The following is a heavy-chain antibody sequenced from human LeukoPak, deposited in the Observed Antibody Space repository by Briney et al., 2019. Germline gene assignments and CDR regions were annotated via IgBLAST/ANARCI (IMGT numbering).Heavy chain of an antibody. J-gene: IGHJ1*01. CDR2: LSGSGNRP. V-gene: IGHV3-23*01. D-gene: IGHD3-22*01. Sequence: PGGSLRLSCAASGFTFSSYSMNWVRQAPGKGLEWVSALSGSGNRPKYADSVKGRFTISRDSFKNTLFLQMDSLRAEDTAVYYCAKDYYSDSSGYPRLEYFHHWGLGTLVTVSS. CDR3: AKDYYSDSSGYPRLEYFHH. CDR1: GFTFSSYS.